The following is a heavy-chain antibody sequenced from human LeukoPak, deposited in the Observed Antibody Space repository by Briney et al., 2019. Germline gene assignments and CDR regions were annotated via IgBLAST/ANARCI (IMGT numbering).Heavy chain of an antibody. D-gene: IGHD3-22*01. J-gene: IGHJ6*02. CDR1: GYTFTSYG. Sequence: SVKVSCKASGYTFTSYGISWVRQAPGQGLEWMGWISAYNGNTNYAQKLQGRVTMTTDTSTSTAYTELRSLRSDDTAVYYCARGPDSSGYLHPYYYYGMDAWGQGTTVTVSS. CDR3: ARGPDSSGYLHPYYYYGMDA. CDR2: ISAYNGNT. V-gene: IGHV1-18*01.